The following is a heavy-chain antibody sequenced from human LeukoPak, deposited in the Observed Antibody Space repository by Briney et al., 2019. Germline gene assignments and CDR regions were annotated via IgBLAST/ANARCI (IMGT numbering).Heavy chain of an antibody. CDR2: IIPIFGTA. CDR3: ARTRGYSYADLDY. V-gene: IGHV1-69*13. Sequence: ASVKVSCKASGGTFSSYAISWVRQAPGQGLEWMGGIIPIFGTANYAQKFQGRVTITADESTSTAYMELSSLRSEDTAVYYCARTRGYSYADLDYWGQGTLVTVSS. J-gene: IGHJ4*02. D-gene: IGHD5-18*01. CDR1: GGTFSSYA.